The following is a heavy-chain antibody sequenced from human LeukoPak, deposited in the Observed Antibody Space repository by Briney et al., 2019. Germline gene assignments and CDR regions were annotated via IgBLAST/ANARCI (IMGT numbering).Heavy chain of an antibody. D-gene: IGHD3-22*01. CDR2: INPNSGGT. V-gene: IGHV1-2*02. CDR1: GYTFTGYY. J-gene: IGHJ5*02. Sequence: ASVKVSCKASGYTFTGYYMHWVRQAPGQGLEWMGWINPNSGGTNYAQKFQGRVTMTRDTSISTAYMELSRLRSDDTAVYYCARETDYYDSSGYYRTYNWFDPRGQGTLVTVSS. CDR3: ARETDYYDSSGYYRTYNWFDP.